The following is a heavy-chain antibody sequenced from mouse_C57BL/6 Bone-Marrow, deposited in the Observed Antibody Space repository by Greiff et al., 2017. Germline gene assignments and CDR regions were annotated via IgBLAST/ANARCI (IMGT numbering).Heavy chain of an antibody. CDR1: GYTFTSYW. CDR2: IYPSDSET. Sequence: QVQLKQPGAELVRPGSSVKLSCKASGYTFTSYWMDWVKQRPGQGLEWIGNIYPSDSETHYNQKFKDKATLTVDKSSSTAYMQLSSLTSEDSAVYYCARWDYDYDFDYWGQGTTLTVSS. J-gene: IGHJ2*01. D-gene: IGHD2-4*01. CDR3: ARWDYDYDFDY. V-gene: IGHV1-61*01.